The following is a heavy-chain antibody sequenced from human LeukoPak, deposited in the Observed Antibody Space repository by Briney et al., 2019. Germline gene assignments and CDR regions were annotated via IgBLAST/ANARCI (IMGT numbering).Heavy chain of an antibody. CDR2: IIPIFGTA. D-gene: IGHD3-16*02. CDR3: ARDRLTTFGGVIVGREGYFDY. Sequence: SVKVSCKASGGTFSSYAISWVRQAPGQGLEWMGGIIPIFGTANYAQKFQGRVTITADKSTSTAYMELSSLRSEDTAVYYCARDRLTTFGGVIVGREGYFDYWGQGTLVTVSS. V-gene: IGHV1-69*06. CDR1: GGTFSSYA. J-gene: IGHJ4*02.